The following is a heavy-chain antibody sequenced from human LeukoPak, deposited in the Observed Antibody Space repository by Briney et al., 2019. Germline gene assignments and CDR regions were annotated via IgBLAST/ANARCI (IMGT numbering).Heavy chain of an antibody. D-gene: IGHD4-17*01. V-gene: IGHV3-23*01. Sequence: GGSLRLSCAASGFTFSSYAMSWVRQAPGKGLEWVSAISGSGGSTYYADSVKGRFTISRDNSKNTLYLQMNSLRVEDTATYYCARAGYGDYQLDYWGQGTLVTVSS. CDR1: GFTFSSYA. CDR2: ISGSGGST. CDR3: ARAGYGDYQLDY. J-gene: IGHJ4*02.